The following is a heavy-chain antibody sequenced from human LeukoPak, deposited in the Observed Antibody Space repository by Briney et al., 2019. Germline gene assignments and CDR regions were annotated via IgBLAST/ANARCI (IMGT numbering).Heavy chain of an antibody. CDR2: IYPGDSDT. V-gene: IGHV5-51*01. Sequence: GESLNFSCTGSGYSFTTYWIGWVRQMPGKGLEWTGIIYPGDSDTRYSPNCQGQVTISAAKSISTAYLQWSSLTASDTAMYYCARHRDAVAPTKDSFDIWGQGTMVTVPS. D-gene: IGHD1-26*01. CDR1: GYSFTTYW. J-gene: IGHJ3*02. CDR3: ARHRDAVAPTKDSFDI.